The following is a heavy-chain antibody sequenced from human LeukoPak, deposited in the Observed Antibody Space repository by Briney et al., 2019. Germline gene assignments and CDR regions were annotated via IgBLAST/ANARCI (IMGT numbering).Heavy chain of an antibody. D-gene: IGHD2-2*01. J-gene: IGHJ4*02. V-gene: IGHV3-7*01. CDR3: ARGLDCRSTSCYLDT. Sequence: WGSLRLSCAASGFTFTKYCMTWVRQAPGQGLEWVANINQNGSETFYAYSVKGRFTISRDNSKNSLYLQMNSLGGEDTAVYYCARGLDCRSTSCYLDTWGEGTLVTVSS. CDR2: INQNGSET. CDR1: GFTFTKYC.